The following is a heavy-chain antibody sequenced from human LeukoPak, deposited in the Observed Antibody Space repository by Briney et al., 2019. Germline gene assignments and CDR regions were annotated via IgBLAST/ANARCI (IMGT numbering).Heavy chain of an antibody. CDR2: IYYTGST. D-gene: IGHD6-13*01. CDR1: GDSISSGSDY. J-gene: IGHJ5*02. Sequence: SETLPLTCTVSGDSISSGSDYWGWIRQPPGKGLEWIGSIYYTGSTYSNPSLKSRVTISVDTSKNQFSLKLSSVTAADTAVYYCARHVNGQAALRLDPWGQGTLVTVSS. V-gene: IGHV4-39*01. CDR3: ARHVNGQAALRLDP.